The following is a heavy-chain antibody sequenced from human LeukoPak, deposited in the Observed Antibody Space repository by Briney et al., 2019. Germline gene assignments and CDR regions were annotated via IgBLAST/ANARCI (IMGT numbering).Heavy chain of an antibody. Sequence: PSETLSLTCTVSGGSISSYYWSWIRQPAGKGLEWIGCIYTSGSTNYNPSLKSRVTMSVDTSKNQFSLKLSSVTVADTAVYCCARDGQAYYDFWSGYYTGHYYYYYGMDVWGQGTTVTVSS. D-gene: IGHD3-3*01. J-gene: IGHJ6*02. CDR2: IYTSGST. V-gene: IGHV4-4*07. CDR3: ARDGQAYYDFWSGYYTGHYYYYYGMDV. CDR1: GGSISSYY.